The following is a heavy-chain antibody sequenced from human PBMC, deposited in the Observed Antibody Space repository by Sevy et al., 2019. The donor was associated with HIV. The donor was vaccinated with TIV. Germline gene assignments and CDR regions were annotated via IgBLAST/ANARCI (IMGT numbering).Heavy chain of an antibody. CDR1: GGTFSSYA. Sequence: ASVKVSCKASGGTFSSYAISWVRQAPGQGLEWMGGIIPIFGTANYAQKFQGRVTITADESTSTAYMELSSLRSEDTAGYYWGGGGGTRGGREGGVYYYWYYGMDVWGQGTTVTVSS. V-gene: IGHV1-69*13. D-gene: IGHD3-16*01. J-gene: IGHJ6*02. CDR2: IIPIFGTA. CDR3: GGGGGTRGGREGGVYYYWYYGMDV.